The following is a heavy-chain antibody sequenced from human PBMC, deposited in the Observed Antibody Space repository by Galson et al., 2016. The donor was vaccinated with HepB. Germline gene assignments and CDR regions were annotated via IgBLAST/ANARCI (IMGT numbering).Heavy chain of an antibody. V-gene: IGHV3-74*01. CDR1: GFIFSNYW. D-gene: IGHD2-21*01. J-gene: IGHJ4*02. CDR3: ATFGNDWGISL. CDR2: INNDGSFT. Sequence: SLRLSCAASGFIFSNYWAHWVRQGPGKGLEWVSRINNDGSFTENADSVKGRFTIFKDYAKNTMYLQMNSLRVEDTAVYYCATFGNDWGISLWGQGTRVTVSS.